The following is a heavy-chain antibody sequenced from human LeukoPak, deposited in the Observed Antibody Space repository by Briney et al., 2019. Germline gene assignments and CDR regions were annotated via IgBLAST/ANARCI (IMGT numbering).Heavy chain of an antibody. CDR2: INYSGST. D-gene: IGHD3-10*01. J-gene: IGHJ5*02. Sequence: KPSQTLSLTCSVSAGSISSDNYQWSWVRQPPGKGLEWIGYINYSGSTYYNPSLKSRVTISVDTSNNQFSLRLSSVTAADTAVYYCARYVSGITGFNPGGKGTLVTFS. V-gene: IGHV4-30-4*01. CDR3: ARYVSGITGFNP. CDR1: AGSISSDNYQ.